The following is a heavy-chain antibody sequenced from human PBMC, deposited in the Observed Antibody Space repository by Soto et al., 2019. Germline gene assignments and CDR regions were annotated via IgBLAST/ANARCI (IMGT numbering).Heavy chain of an antibody. CDR1: VWSCIGYD. J-gene: IGHJ6*01. D-gene: IGHD2-2*02. Sequence: SSTXSLTGSFYVWSCIGYDFILIRHPPGKGREFIGEINHSGSTNYNPSLKSRVTISVDTSKNQFSLKLSSVTAADTAVYYCSRFPIYCSSTSSYRRDYYYGMEVWGQGTTV. CDR3: SRFPIYCSSTSSYRRDYYYGMEV. V-gene: IGHV4-34*01. CDR2: INHSGST.